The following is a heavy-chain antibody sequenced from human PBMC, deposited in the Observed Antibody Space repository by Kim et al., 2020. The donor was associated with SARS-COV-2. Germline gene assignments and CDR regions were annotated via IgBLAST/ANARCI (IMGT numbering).Heavy chain of an antibody. CDR3: SKGKSSGEVDWFDP. Sequence: GGSLRLSCAASGFNPWNYAMTWVRQAPGKGLEWVASLTGYGGTFYGVSVEGRFTTFRDSSSDTLYLHMNSLRVDDTAMYYCSKGKSSGEVDWFDPWGQGTLVVVSS. V-gene: IGHV3-23*02. J-gene: IGHJ5*02. CDR1: GFNPWNYA. CDR2: LTGYGGT. D-gene: IGHD3-3*01.